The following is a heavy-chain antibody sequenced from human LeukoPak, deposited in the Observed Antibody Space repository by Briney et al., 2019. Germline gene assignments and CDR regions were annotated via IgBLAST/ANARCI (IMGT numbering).Heavy chain of an antibody. CDR2: INPNSGGT. J-gene: IGHJ3*02. D-gene: IGHD3-22*01. V-gene: IGHV1-2*02. CDR3: ARRGYYDSSGYPNAFDI. CDR1: GYTFTGYY. Sequence: GASVKVSCKASGYTFTGYYMHWVRQAPGQGREWMGWINPNSGGTNYAQKFQGRVTMTRDKSISTAYLQWSSLKASDTAMYYCARRGYYDSSGYPNAFDIWGQGTMVTVSS.